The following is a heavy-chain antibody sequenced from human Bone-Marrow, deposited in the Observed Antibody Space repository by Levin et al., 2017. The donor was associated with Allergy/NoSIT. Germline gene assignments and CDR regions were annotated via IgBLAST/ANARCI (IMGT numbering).Heavy chain of an antibody. Sequence: SCAASGFTFDSYEMNWVRQAPGKGLEWVSYISNTAFNIYYADSVKGRFTVSRDNSKNFLYLQMNSLRAEDTAVYYCARMYYDFWTGYVMGYMDIWGKGTTVTVSS. V-gene: IGHV3-48*03. D-gene: IGHD3-3*01. CDR2: ISNTAFNI. CDR3: ARMYYDFWTGYVMGYMDI. J-gene: IGHJ6*03. CDR1: GFTFDSYE.